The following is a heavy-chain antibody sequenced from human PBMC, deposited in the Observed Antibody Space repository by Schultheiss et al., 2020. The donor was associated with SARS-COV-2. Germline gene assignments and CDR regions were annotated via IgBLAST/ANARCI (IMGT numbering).Heavy chain of an antibody. CDR1: GGSISSGSYY. Sequence: SETLSLTCTVSGGSISSGSYYWSWIRQPAGEGLEWIGRIYTSGSTNYNPSLKSRVTISVDTSKNQFSLKLSSVTAADTAVYYCARDAAQLWHPFDYWGQGTLVTVSS. CDR2: IYTSGST. V-gene: IGHV4-61*02. CDR3: ARDAAQLWHPFDY. J-gene: IGHJ4*02. D-gene: IGHD5-18*01.